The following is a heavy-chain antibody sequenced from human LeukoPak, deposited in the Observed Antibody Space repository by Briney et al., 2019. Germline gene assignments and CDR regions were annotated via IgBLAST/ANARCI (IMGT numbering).Heavy chain of an antibody. D-gene: IGHD3-22*01. J-gene: IGHJ4*02. CDR3: ASPVTYYYDSSGYYYSH. CDR1: GGSISSSSYY. Sequence: SETLSLTCTVSGGSISSSSYYWGWIRQPPGKGLEWMGSIYYSGSTYYNPSLKSRVTISVYTSKSQFSLKLSSVTAADTAVYYCASPVTYYYDSSGYYYSHWGQGTLVTVSS. CDR2: IYYSGST. V-gene: IGHV4-39*01.